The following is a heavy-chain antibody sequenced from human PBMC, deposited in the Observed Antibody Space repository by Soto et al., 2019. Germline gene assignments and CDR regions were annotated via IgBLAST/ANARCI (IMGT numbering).Heavy chain of an antibody. CDR2: ISYDGSNK. J-gene: IGHJ4*02. CDR1: GFTFSSYA. CDR3: AREGYSSSWYGIDY. V-gene: IGHV3-30-3*01. Sequence: QVQLVESGGGVVQPGRSLRLSCAASGFTFSSYAMHWVRQAPGKGLEWVAVISYDGSNKYYADSVKGRFTISRDNSKNTLYLQMNSLRADDTAVYYCAREGYSSSWYGIDYWGQGTLVTVSS. D-gene: IGHD6-13*01.